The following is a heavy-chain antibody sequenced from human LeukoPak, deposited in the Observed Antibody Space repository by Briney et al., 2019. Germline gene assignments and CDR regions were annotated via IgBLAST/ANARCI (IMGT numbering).Heavy chain of an antibody. CDR2: INHSGGT. V-gene: IGHV4-34*01. D-gene: IGHD3-10*01. CDR3: ARGVDYYGV. Sequence: PSETLSLTCAVYGGSFSGYSWNWIRQPPVKGLGWIGEINHSGGTNYNPSLKSRVTISVDTSKKQFSLKLSSVTAADTAVYYCARGVDYYGVWGQGTLVTVSS. J-gene: IGHJ4*02. CDR1: GGSFSGYS.